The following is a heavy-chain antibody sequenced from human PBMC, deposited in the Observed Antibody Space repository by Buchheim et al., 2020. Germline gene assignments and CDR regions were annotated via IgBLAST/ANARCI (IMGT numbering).Heavy chain of an antibody. V-gene: IGHV3-30*18. CDR1: GFTFSSYG. CDR2: ISYDGSNK. CDR3: AKGNGGYSYGLDLHGPGH. J-gene: IGHJ4*02. Sequence: QVQLVESGGGVVQPGRSLRLSCAASGFTFSSYGMHWVRQAPGKGLEWVAVISYDGSNKYYADSVKGRFTISRDNSKNTLYLQMNSLRAEDTAVYYCAKGNGGYSYGLDLHGPGHWGQGTL. D-gene: IGHD5-18*01.